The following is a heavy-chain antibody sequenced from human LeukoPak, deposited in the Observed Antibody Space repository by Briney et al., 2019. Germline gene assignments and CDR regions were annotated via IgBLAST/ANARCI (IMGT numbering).Heavy chain of an antibody. Sequence: PSETLSFNCTVSTGSISSSSYYWGWIRQPPGRGLEWIGSSYYSGSTYYNPSLKSRVTISVDTSKNQFSLKLSSVTAADTAVYYCVRPYGSGLFDPWGQGTLVTVSS. V-gene: IGHV4-39*01. D-gene: IGHD3-10*01. CDR1: TGSISSSSYY. CDR3: VRPYGSGLFDP. CDR2: SYYSGST. J-gene: IGHJ5*02.